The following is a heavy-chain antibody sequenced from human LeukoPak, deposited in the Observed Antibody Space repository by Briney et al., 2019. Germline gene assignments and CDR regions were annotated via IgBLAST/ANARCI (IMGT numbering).Heavy chain of an antibody. V-gene: IGHV4-4*07. D-gene: IGHD6-13*01. CDR1: GGSISSYY. CDR2: IYTSGST. CDR3: ATLDSSSWSNWFDP. Sequence: PSEILSLTCTVSGGSISSYYWSWIRQPAGKGLEWIGRIYTSGSTNYNPSLKSRVTMSVDTSKNQFSLKLSSVTAADTAVYYCATLDSSSWSNWFDPWGQGTLVTVSS. J-gene: IGHJ5*02.